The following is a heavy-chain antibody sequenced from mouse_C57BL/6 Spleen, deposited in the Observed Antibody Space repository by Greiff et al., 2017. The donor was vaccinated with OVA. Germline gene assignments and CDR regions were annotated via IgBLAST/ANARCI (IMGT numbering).Heavy chain of an antibody. Sequence: QVQLKQPGAELVKPGASVKLSCKASGYTFTSYWLHWVKQRPGRGLEWIGRFDPNSGGTKYNEKFKSKATLTVDKPSSTAYMQLSSLTSEDSAVYYCARGGSCDWYFDVWGTGTTVTVSS. CDR3: ARGGSCDWYFDV. V-gene: IGHV1-72*01. CDR1: GYTFTSYW. D-gene: IGHD1-1*02. CDR2: FDPNSGGT. J-gene: IGHJ1*03.